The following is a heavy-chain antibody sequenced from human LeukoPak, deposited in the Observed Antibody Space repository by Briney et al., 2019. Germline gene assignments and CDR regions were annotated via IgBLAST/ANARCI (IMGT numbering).Heavy chain of an antibody. J-gene: IGHJ5*02. CDR2: INPNSGGT. CDR1: GYTFTDYS. V-gene: IGHV1-2*02. Sequence: ASVKVSCKASGYTFTDYSIHWVRQAPGQGHEWMGWINPNSGGTNYAQKFQGRVTMTTDTSTSTAYMELRSLKSDDTAVYYCARGEGVAARQSWFDPWGQGTLVTVSS. D-gene: IGHD6-6*01. CDR3: ARGEGVAARQSWFDP.